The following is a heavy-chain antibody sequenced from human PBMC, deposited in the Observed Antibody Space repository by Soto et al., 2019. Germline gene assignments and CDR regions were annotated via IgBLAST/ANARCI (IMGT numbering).Heavy chain of an antibody. J-gene: IGHJ6*02. CDR3: AKELGTLYYYYGMDV. V-gene: IGHV3-30*18. Sequence: GGSLRLSCAASGFTFSSYGMRWVRQAPGKGLEWVAVISYDGSNKYYADSVKGRFTISRDNSKNTLYLQMNSLRAEDTAVYYCAKELGTLYYYYGMDVWGQGTTVTVSS. D-gene: IGHD7-27*01. CDR1: GFTFSSYG. CDR2: ISYDGSNK.